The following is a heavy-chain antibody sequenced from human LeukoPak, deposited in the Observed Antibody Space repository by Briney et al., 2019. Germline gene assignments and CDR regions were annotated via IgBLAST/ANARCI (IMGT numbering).Heavy chain of an antibody. CDR1: GFTFSSYA. CDR2: IYSGGST. Sequence: PGGSLRLSCAASGFTFSSYAMSWVRQAPGKGLEWVSVIYSGGSTYYADSVKGRFTISRDNSKNTLYLQMNSLRAEDTAVYYCARDLAVGSGSYLAYWGQGTLVTVSS. CDR3: ARDLAVGSGSYLAY. V-gene: IGHV3-53*01. J-gene: IGHJ4*02. D-gene: IGHD1-26*01.